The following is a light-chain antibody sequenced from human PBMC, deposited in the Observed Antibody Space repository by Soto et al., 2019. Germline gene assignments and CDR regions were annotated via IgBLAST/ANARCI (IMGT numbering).Light chain of an antibody. CDR3: LQDYNYPRT. CDR1: QDIRTE. V-gene: IGKV1-6*01. J-gene: IGKJ2*01. Sequence: AIQMTQSPSSLSASVGDRVTITCRSSQDIRTELGWYQQRPGKAPNLLIYGASTLQTGVPSRFIGSGSGTDFVLTISSLQPEDVATYYCLQDYNYPRTFGQGTKLQIK. CDR2: GAS.